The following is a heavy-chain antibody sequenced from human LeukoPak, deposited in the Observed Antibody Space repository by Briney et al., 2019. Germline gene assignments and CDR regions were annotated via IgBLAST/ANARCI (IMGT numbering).Heavy chain of an antibody. V-gene: IGHV3-23*01. CDR2: ISGSGGST. Sequence: PGGSLRLSCAASGFTFSSYAVNWVRQAPGKGLEWVSAISGSGGSTYYADSVKGRFTISRDNSKNTLYLQMDSLRAEDTALYYCARTDYYDRSAYYWGQGTLVTVSS. J-gene: IGHJ4*02. CDR3: ARTDYYDRSAYY. D-gene: IGHD3-22*01. CDR1: GFTFSSYA.